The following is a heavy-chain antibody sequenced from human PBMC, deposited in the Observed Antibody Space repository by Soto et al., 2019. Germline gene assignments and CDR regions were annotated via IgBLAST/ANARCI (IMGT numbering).Heavy chain of an antibody. J-gene: IGHJ5*02. V-gene: IGHV3-30*18. CDR1: GFAFSSYA. CDR3: AKESLFRIQLWLRDRYFDP. Sequence: QVQLVESGGGVVQPGRSLRLSCAASGFAFSSYAIHWVRQAPGKGLEWVASISHDGRSEFYADSVRGRFTISRDNSKNXLXPQMTSLRNEDTAVYYCAKESLFRIQLWLRDRYFDPWGQGTLVTVSS. D-gene: IGHD5-18*01. CDR2: ISHDGRSE.